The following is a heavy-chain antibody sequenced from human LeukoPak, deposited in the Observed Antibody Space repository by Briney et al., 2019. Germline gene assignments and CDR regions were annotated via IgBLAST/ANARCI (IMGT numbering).Heavy chain of an antibody. CDR1: GLTVSNNY. CDR2: IYSDGST. Sequence: GGSLRLSCAASGLTVSNNYMSWVRQAPGKGLEWVSVIYSDGSTYYANSVKGRFTISRDNSKNTLYLQMNSLRAEDTAVYYCANEGPRAGGFDYWGQGTLVTVSS. J-gene: IGHJ4*02. V-gene: IGHV3-53*05. CDR3: ANEGPRAGGFDY. D-gene: IGHD3-10*01.